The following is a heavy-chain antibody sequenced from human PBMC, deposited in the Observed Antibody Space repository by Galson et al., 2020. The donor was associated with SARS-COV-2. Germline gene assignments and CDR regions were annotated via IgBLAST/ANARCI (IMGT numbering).Heavy chain of an antibody. V-gene: IGHV3-7*01. CDR3: ATGIGWHFNL. CDR2: TKGDDTGI. J-gene: IGHJ2*01. Sequence: GGSLRPSCAASEFTFTSDSWMTWVRQAPGEGLEWVAHTKGDDTGIHYEDSVAGRFTISTDNTKKSLFLQMNSLRVEDTAVYYCATGIGWHFNLWGRGTLVTVSS. CDR1: EFTFTSDSW. D-gene: IGHD2-15*01.